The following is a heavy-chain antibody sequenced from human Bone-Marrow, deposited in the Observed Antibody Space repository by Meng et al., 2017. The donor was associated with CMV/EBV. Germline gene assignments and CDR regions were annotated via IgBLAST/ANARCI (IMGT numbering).Heavy chain of an antibody. J-gene: IGHJ4*02. Sequence: GESLKISCAASGFTFSSYWMHWVRQAPGKGLVWVSRINSDGSSTSYADSVKGRFTISRDNSKNTLYLQMNSLRAEDTAVYYCAKRPELFAAERHCSSTSCYRLRANGYWGQGTLVTVSS. V-gene: IGHV3-74*01. CDR1: GFTFSSYW. CDR2: INSDGSST. D-gene: IGHD2-2*02. CDR3: AKRPELFAAERHCSSTSCYRLRANGY.